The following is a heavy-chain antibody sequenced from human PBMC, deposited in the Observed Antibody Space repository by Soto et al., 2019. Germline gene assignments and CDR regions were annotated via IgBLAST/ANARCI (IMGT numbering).Heavy chain of an antibody. CDR1: GFTFGYYA. D-gene: IGHD3-22*01. J-gene: IGHJ6*02. Sequence: GGSLRLSCTASGFTFGYYAMSWFRQSPGKGPEWVGFIRSKAYGGTTEYAASVKGRFTISRDDSKSIAYLQMNSLKTEDTAVYYCIGSGDSNRYYYGMDVWGQGTTVTVSS. V-gene: IGHV3-49*03. CDR3: IGSGDSNRYYYGMDV. CDR2: IRSKAYGGTT.